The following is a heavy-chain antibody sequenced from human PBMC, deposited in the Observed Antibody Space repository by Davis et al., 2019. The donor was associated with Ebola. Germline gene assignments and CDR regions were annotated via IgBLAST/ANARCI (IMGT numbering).Heavy chain of an antibody. CDR1: GFTFSSYW. J-gene: IGHJ4*02. D-gene: IGHD6-6*01. V-gene: IGHV3-74*01. Sequence: HTGGSLRLSCPASGFTFSSYWMHWVRQAPGKGLVWVSRINSDGSSTSYADSVKGRFTISRDNAKNTLYLQMNSLRDEDTAVYYCARVLGGVYIAARGFDYWGQGTLVTVSS. CDR2: INSDGSST. CDR3: ARVLGGVYIAARGFDY.